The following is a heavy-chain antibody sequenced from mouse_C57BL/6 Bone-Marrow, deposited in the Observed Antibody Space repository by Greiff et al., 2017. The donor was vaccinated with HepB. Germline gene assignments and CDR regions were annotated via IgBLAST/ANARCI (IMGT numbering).Heavy chain of an antibody. CDR2: IYPRSGNT. D-gene: IGHD1-1*01. CDR3: ARKTGSSSYYFDY. V-gene: IGHV1-81*01. CDR1: GYTFTSYG. Sequence: QVHVKQSGAELARPGASVKLSCKASGYTFTSYGISWVKQRTGQGLEWIGEIYPRSGNTYYNEKFKGKATLTADKSSSTAYMELRSLTSEDSAVYFCARKTGSSSYYFDYWGQGTTLTVSS. J-gene: IGHJ2*01.